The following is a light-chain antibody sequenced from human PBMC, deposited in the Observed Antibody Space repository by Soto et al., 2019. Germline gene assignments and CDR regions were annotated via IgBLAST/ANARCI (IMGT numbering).Light chain of an antibody. CDR3: QQYDTSPLT. V-gene: IGKV1-5*03. J-gene: IGKJ4*01. CDR2: KAS. CDR1: QSINSW. Sequence: IQLTQSPSNQSPPVGDRVTITCRASQSINSWLAWYQQKPGKAPKLLLYKASSLESGVPSRFSGSGSGTEFILSISSLHPDDFGTYYCQQYDTSPLTLGGGTKVDI.